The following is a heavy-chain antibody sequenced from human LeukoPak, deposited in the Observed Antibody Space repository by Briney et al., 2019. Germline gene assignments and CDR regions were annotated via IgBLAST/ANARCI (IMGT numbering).Heavy chain of an antibody. CDR3: ARDWDRSGDDY. D-gene: IGHD3-22*01. CDR1: GYTFTSYY. CDR2: INPSGGST. V-gene: IGHV1-46*01. Sequence: GGSVRVSCRASGYTFTSYYMHWVRQAPGQGLEWMGIINPSGGSTNNAQKFQGRVTMTRDTSTSTVYMELSSLRSEDTAVYYCARDWDRSGDDYWGQGTLVTVSS. J-gene: IGHJ4*02.